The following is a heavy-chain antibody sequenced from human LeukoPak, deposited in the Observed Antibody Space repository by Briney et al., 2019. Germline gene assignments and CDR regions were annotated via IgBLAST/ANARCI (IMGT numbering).Heavy chain of an antibody. CDR2: IGGSGDST. CDR1: GFTFSSYA. Sequence: PGGSLRLSCAASGFTFSSYAMSWVRQAPGWGLEWVSAIGGSGDSTYYADSVKGRFTISRDNSKDTLYLQMNSLRAEDTAVYYCAKDVFGRQAPSFFDYWGPGTLVTVSS. CDR3: AKDVFGRQAPSFFDY. V-gene: IGHV3-23*01. J-gene: IGHJ4*02. D-gene: IGHD2-21*01.